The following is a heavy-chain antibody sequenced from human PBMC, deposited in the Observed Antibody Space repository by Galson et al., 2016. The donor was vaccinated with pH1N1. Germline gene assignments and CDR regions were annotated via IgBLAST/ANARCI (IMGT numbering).Heavy chain of an antibody. Sequence: SETLSLTCTVSGRSISNHSWSWIRQTAAKGLEWIGRIYASEISSTGITTYNPSLKSRVTMSLDTSKNQFSLTLSSVTAADTAVYYCASVRLGRGVDYWGQGALVTVSA. D-gene: IGHD6-19*01. J-gene: IGHJ4*02. CDR2: IYASEISSTGIT. CDR3: ASVRLGRGVDY. V-gene: IGHV4-4*07. CDR1: GRSISNHS.